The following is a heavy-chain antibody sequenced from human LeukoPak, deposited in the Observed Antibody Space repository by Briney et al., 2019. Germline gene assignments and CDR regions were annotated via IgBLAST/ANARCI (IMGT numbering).Heavy chain of an antibody. J-gene: IGHJ5*02. CDR3: ARHVGYGNNWFDP. V-gene: IGHV4-59*08. D-gene: IGHD2-2*03. Sequence: SETLSLTCTVSGGSISSFYWSWIRQPPGKGLEWIGYIYYSGSTNYNPCLRSRVTISVDTSKNKCYLKLRSVTAADTAVYYCARHVGYGNNWFDPWGQGTLVTVSS. CDR2: IYYSGST. CDR1: GGSISSFY.